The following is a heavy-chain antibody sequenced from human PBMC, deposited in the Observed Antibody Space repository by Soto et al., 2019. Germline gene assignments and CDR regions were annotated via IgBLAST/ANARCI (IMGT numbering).Heavy chain of an antibody. CDR3: ARVVGYCSGGSCLNDYYYYGMDV. CDR1: GYTFTGYY. D-gene: IGHD2-15*01. V-gene: IGHV1-2*02. J-gene: IGHJ6*02. CDR2: INPNSGGT. Sequence: ASVKVSCKASGYTFTGYYMHWVRQAPGQGLEWMGWINPNSGGTNYAQKFQGRVTMTRDTSISTAYMELSRLRSDDTAVYYCARVVGYCSGGSCLNDYYYYGMDVWGQGTTVTVPS.